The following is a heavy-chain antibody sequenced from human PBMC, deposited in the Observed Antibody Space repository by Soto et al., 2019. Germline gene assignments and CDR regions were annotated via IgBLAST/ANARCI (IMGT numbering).Heavy chain of an antibody. CDR3: AKGQWLLLQWSVAFDI. V-gene: IGHV3-7*05. CDR1: GFTFSSHW. J-gene: IGHJ3*02. CDR2: IKEDGSDI. D-gene: IGHD3-22*01. Sequence: PGGSLRLSCVASGFTFSSHWMTWVRQAPGKGLEWVANIKEDGSDIYYADSVKGRFTISRDDAKKSLYLQMNSLRAEDTAVYYCAKGQWLLLQWSVAFDIWGQGTMVTVSS.